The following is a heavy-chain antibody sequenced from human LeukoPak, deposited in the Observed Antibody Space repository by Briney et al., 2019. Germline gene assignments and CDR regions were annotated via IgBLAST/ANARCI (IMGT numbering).Heavy chain of an antibody. CDR1: GGSISNGGYT. V-gene: IGHV4-30-2*01. D-gene: IGHD3-3*01. CDR2: ISHSGGT. Sequence: PSETLSLTCAVSGGSISNGGYTWSWIRQPPGKGLEWIGYISHSGGTYYKPSLNSRVTISVDKSKNQVSLNLTSVTAADTAVYYCARAFTIYGVVTEDYWGQGTLVTVSS. CDR3: ARAFTIYGVVTEDY. J-gene: IGHJ4*02.